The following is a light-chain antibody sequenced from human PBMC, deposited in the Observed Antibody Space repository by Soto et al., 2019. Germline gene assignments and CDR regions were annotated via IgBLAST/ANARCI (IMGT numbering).Light chain of an antibody. V-gene: IGLV1-44*01. J-gene: IGLJ3*02. CDR2: NSN. Sequence: QAVVTQPPSASGTPGQRVTISCSGSNSNIRSNTVNWYQQFPGTAPKLLIYNSNQRPSGVPDRFSGSKSGTSASLAISGLQSEDESDYYCAAWDDGLNGWVFGGGTKLTVL. CDR3: AAWDDGLNGWV. CDR1: NSNIRSNT.